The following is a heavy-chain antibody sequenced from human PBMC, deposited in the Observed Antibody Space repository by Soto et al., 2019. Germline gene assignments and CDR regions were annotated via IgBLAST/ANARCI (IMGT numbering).Heavy chain of an antibody. V-gene: IGHV4-59*08. J-gene: IGHJ6*02. Sequence: QVQLQESGPGLLKPSETLSLTCTVSGGSISSNFWSWIRQPPGKGLEWIGYIYYSGSTNYNPSLKSRVTISVDTSKNQFSLKLSSVTAADMAVYYCARQIAGGDYYGMDVWGQGTTVTVSS. CDR3: ARQIAGGDYYGMDV. CDR2: IYYSGST. D-gene: IGHD3-10*01. CDR1: GGSISSNF.